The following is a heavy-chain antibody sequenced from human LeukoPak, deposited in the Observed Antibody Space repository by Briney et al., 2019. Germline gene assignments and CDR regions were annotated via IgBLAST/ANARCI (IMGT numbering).Heavy chain of an antibody. J-gene: IGHJ6*02. Sequence: GRSLRLSCAASGFTFSSYAMPWVRQAPGKGLEWVAVISYDGSNKYYADSVKDRFTTSRDNSKNTLYLQMNSLRAEDTAVYYCARVEFDSSSWYREDYYYGMDVWGQGTTVTVSS. CDR2: ISYDGSNK. CDR1: GFTFSSYA. D-gene: IGHD6-13*01. CDR3: ARVEFDSSSWYREDYYYGMDV. V-gene: IGHV3-30-3*01.